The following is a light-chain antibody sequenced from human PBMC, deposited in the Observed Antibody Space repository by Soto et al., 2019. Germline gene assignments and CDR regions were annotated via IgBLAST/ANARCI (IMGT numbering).Light chain of an antibody. CDR2: EAS. V-gene: IGKV3-20*01. CDR3: QQYGRSPRA. J-gene: IGKJ2*01. Sequence: EIVLTQSPGTLSLSPGERATLSCRASQSVSGSYLAWYQQKPGQAPRLLIYEASSRATGIPARFSGSGSTTDFTLTISRLEPEDFAVYFCQQYGRSPRAFGQGTELEIK. CDR1: QSVSGSY.